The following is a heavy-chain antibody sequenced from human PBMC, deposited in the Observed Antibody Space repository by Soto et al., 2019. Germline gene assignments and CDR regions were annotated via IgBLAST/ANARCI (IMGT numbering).Heavy chain of an antibody. CDR1: GFTFRSYG. CDR3: ARSQGSTANNWFDP. D-gene: IGHD2-15*01. Sequence: GGSLRLSCAASGFTFRSYGMHWVRQAPGKGLEWVAVIWHDGSNRFYADSVKGRFTISRDNSENTMYLQMNSLRAEDTAVYYCARSQGSTANNWFDPWGQGTLVTVSS. J-gene: IGHJ5*02. V-gene: IGHV3-33*01. CDR2: IWHDGSNR.